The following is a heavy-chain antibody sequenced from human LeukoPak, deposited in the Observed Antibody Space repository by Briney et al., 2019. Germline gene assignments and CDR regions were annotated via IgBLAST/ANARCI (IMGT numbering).Heavy chain of an antibody. J-gene: IGHJ3*02. Sequence: GASVKVSCKASGYTFTSYGISWVRQAPGQGLEWMGWISAYNGNTNYAQKLQGRVTMTTDTSTSTAYMELRSLRSDDTAVYFCARGVIVAGWSAFDIWGQGTMVTVSS. CDR2: ISAYNGNT. D-gene: IGHD6-19*01. V-gene: IGHV1-18*01. CDR3: ARGVIVAGWSAFDI. CDR1: GYTFTSYG.